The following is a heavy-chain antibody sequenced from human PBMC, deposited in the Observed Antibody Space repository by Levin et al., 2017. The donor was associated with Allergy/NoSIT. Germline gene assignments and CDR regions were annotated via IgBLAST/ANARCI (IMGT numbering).Heavy chain of an antibody. CDR3: GGAYYYYYYMDV. CDR2: INSDGSST. Sequence: GGSLRLSCAASGFTFSSYWMHWVRQAPGKGLVWVSRINSDGSSTSYADSVKGRFTISRDNAKNTLYLQMNSLRAEDTAVYYCGGAYYYYYYMDVWGKGTTVTVSS. D-gene: IGHD5-12*01. CDR1: GFTFSSYW. J-gene: IGHJ6*03. V-gene: IGHV3-74*01.